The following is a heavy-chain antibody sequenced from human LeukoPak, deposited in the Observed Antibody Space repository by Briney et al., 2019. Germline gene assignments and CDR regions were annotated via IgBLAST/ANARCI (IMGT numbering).Heavy chain of an antibody. CDR3: ARGPRDGSGCVEY. D-gene: IGHD6-19*01. V-gene: IGHV3-66*01. J-gene: IGHJ4*02. CDR2: IYSGGST. Sequence: PGGSLRLSCAASGFTVSENYMTWVRQAPGKGLEWVSLIYSGGSTYYADSVKGRFTISRDNSKNTLYLQMNSLGAEDTAVYDCARGPRDGSGCVEYWGQGTLVTVSS. CDR1: GFTVSENY.